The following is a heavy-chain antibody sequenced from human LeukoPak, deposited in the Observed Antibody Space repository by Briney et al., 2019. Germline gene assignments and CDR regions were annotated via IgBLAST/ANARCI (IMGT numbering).Heavy chain of an antibody. D-gene: IGHD2-2*01. CDR1: GFTFHTSA. J-gene: IGHJ4*02. CDR2: INPNSGGT. CDR3: AREYCSSTSCYYGGDY. V-gene: IGHV1-2*02. Sequence: ASVKVSCKASGFTFHTSAMHWVRQAPGQGLEWMGWINPNSGGTNYAQKFQGRVTMTRDTSISTAYMELSRLRSDDTAVYYCAREYCSSTSCYYGGDYWGQGTLVTVSS.